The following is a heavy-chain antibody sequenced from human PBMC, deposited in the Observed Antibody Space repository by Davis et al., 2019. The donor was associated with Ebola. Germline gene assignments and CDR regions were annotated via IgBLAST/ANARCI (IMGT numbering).Heavy chain of an antibody. D-gene: IGHD4-11*01. CDR3: AADPIGGRLPDY. CDR1: GFTFSGSG. Sequence: SVKVSCKAFGFTFSGSGMQWVRQARGQRLEWIGSIVVGSGNTNYAQKFRQRVTMTRDMSTSTVYMELRSLRFEDTAVYYCAADPIGGRLPDYWGQGTLVTVSS. V-gene: IGHV1-58*02. J-gene: IGHJ4*02. CDR2: IVVGSGNT.